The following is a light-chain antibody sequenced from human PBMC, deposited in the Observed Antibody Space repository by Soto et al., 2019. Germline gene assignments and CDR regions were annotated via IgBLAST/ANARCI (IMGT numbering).Light chain of an antibody. CDR1: QSISSW. J-gene: IGKJ4*01. Sequence: DIQMTQSPSTLSASVGDRVTITCRASQSISSWLAWYQQKPGKAPKLLIYDASSLESGVPSRFSGSGSGTEFTLTNSSLQPDDFATYYCQQYNSYPTFGGGTKV. CDR3: QQYNSYPT. CDR2: DAS. V-gene: IGKV1-5*01.